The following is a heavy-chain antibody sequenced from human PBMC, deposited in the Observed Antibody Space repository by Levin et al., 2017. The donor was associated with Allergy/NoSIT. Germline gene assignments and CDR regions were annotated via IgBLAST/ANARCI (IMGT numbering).Heavy chain of an antibody. V-gene: IGHV4-61*01. CDR3: AREPACLDY. CDR2: MYYNWST. J-gene: IGHJ4*02. Sequence: SQTLSLTCTVSGGSVTSGSYYWSWIRQPPGKGLEWIGYMYYNWSTNYNPSLKSRVTISVDTSKNQFSLKLSSVTAADTAVYYCAREPACLDYWGQGTLVTVSS. CDR1: GGSVTSGSYY.